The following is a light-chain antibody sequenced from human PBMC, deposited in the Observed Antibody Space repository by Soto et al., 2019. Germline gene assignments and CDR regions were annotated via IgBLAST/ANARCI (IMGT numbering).Light chain of an antibody. CDR1: QTISIW. Sequence: SPSTLSGSVGYRVTITCRASQTISIWLAWYQQKPGKAPKLLIYKASTLKSGVPSRFSGSGSGTEFTLTISSLQPDDFATYYCQHYNSYSEAFGQGTKVDIK. CDR2: KAS. CDR3: QHYNSYSEA. V-gene: IGKV1-5*03. J-gene: IGKJ1*01.